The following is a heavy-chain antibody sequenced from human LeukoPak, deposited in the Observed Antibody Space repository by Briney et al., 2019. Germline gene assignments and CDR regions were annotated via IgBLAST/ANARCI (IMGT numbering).Heavy chain of an antibody. Sequence: SETLSLTCAVYGGSFSGYYWSWIRQPPGKGLEWIGEINHSGSTNYNPSLKSRVTISVDTSKNQFSLKLSSVTAADTAVYYCARHVSYYYDSSGEEWGQGTLVTVSS. CDR2: INHSGST. J-gene: IGHJ4*02. CDR1: GGSFSGYY. V-gene: IGHV4-34*01. CDR3: ARHVSYYYDSSGEE. D-gene: IGHD3-22*01.